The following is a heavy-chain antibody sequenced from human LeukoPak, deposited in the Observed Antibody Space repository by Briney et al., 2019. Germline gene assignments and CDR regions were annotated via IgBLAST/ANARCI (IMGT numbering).Heavy chain of an antibody. CDR3: ARDFGSGWDFDY. Sequence: ASEKVSCKASGYTFTGYYMHWVRQAPGQGLEWMGWINPNSGGTNYAQKFQGRVTMTRDTSISTAYMELSRLRSDDTAVYYCARDFGSGWDFDYWGQGTLVTVSS. CDR2: INPNSGGT. D-gene: IGHD6-19*01. V-gene: IGHV1-2*02. J-gene: IGHJ4*02. CDR1: GYTFTGYY.